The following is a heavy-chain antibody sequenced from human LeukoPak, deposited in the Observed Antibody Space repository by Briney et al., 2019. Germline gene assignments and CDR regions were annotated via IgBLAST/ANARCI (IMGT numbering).Heavy chain of an antibody. CDR1: GFDFGAYE. V-gene: IGHV3-48*03. J-gene: IGHJ4*02. D-gene: IGHD3-22*01. CDR3: TTLGYHLDS. CDR2: FAGSDTTT. Sequence: GSLLLSCASSGFDFGAYEMNWVRQAPGKGLEWVAYFAGSDTTTYYADSVKGRFTISRDNAKNSLYLQMNSLRAEDTALYYCTTLGYHLDSWGQGTLVTVSS.